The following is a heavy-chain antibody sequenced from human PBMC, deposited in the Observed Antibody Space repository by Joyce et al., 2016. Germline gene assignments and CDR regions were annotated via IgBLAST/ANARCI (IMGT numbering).Heavy chain of an antibody. CDR2: IDSDVGQR. D-gene: IGHD3-3*01. J-gene: IGHJ6*02. CDR3: ARDRFGTSSPRNYYGMDV. CDR1: GFTFTDYQ. Sequence: EVQLVESGGGLVQPGESLRLSCAASGFTFTDYQMNWVRQAPGKGPVWVSRIDSDVGQRTYADSVKGRFTISRDNAKNTQYLEANSLRAEDAAIYYCARDRFGTSSPRNYYGMDVWGQGITVTVS. V-gene: IGHV3-74*01.